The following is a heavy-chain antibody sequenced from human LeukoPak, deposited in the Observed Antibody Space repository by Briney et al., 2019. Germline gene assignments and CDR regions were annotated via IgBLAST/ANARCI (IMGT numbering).Heavy chain of an antibody. V-gene: IGHV4-39*01. D-gene: IGHD3-3*01. J-gene: IGHJ5*02. CDR1: GGSISSSSYY. CDR2: IYYSGST. Sequence: SETLSLTCTVSGGSISSSSYYWGWIRQPPGKGLEWIGSIYYSGSTYYNPSLKSRVTISVDTSKNQFSLKLSSVTAADTAVYYCARQPRGDYDFRSGYYRGNWFDPWGQGTLVTVSS. CDR3: ARQPRGDYDFRSGYYRGNWFDP.